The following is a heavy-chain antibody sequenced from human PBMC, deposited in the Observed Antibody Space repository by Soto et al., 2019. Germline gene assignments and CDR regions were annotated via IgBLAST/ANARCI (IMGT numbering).Heavy chain of an antibody. CDR3: AKDHSSTWFERYNWFDS. Sequence: GGSLRLSCAASGFTFTSYAMSWVRQAPGKGLEWVSGISVAGGNPYYADSVKGRFTISRDNSKNALYLQMNSLGAEDTAVYYCAKDHSSTWFERYNWFDSWGQGTLVTVSS. CDR1: GFTFTSYA. D-gene: IGHD3-10*01. V-gene: IGHV3-23*01. CDR2: ISVAGGNP. J-gene: IGHJ5*01.